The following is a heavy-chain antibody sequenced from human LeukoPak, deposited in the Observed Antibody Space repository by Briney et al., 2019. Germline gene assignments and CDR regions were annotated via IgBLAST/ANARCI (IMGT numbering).Heavy chain of an antibody. V-gene: IGHV3-48*01. CDR1: GFTFSSYT. Sequence: GGSLRLSCAASGFTFSSYTMNWVRQAPGKGLEWVSYSSSSSSTIYYVDSVKGRFTVSRDNAKNSLYLQMNSLRAEDTAVYYCAELGITMIGGVWGKGTTVTISS. J-gene: IGHJ6*04. CDR2: SSSSSSTI. D-gene: IGHD3-10*02. CDR3: AELGITMIGGV.